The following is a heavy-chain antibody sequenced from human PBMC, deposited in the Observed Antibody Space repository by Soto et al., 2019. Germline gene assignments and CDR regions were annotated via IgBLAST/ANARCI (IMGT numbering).Heavy chain of an antibody. CDR1: GYAYTSYA. CDR3: ARPRAYSSSWYY. D-gene: IGHD6-13*01. J-gene: IGHJ4*02. V-gene: IGHV1-3*01. CDR2: INAGNGNT. Sequence: GASVKVSCKASGYAYTSYAMHWVRQAPGQRLEWMGWINAGNGNTKYSQKFQGRVTITRDTSASTAYMELSSLRSEDTAVYYCARPRAYSSSWYYWGQGTLVTVSS.